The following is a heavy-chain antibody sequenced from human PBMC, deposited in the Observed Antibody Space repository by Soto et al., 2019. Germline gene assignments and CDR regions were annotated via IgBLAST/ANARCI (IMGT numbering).Heavy chain of an antibody. J-gene: IGHJ3*01. Sequence: EVQLVESGGGLVKPGGSLRLSCVDSEFTFSSYSMNWVRQAPGKGLEWVSSISSRSTVIFYADSLKGRFTIFRDNAKNSLYLQMNSLGVEDTAVYYCVRGGRGYTRDDVFDVWGQGTMVTVSS. CDR3: VRGGRGYTRDDVFDV. CDR2: ISSRSTVI. D-gene: IGHD6-25*01. V-gene: IGHV3-21*06. CDR1: EFTFSSYS.